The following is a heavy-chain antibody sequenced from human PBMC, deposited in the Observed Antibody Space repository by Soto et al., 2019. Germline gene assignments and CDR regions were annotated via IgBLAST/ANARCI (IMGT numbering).Heavy chain of an antibody. CDR2: IYYSGST. V-gene: IGHV4-39*01. J-gene: IGHJ4*02. Sequence: SETLSLTCTVSVGSIRSSSYYWGWIRQPPGKGLEWIGSIYYSGSTYYNPSLKSRVTISVDTSKNQFSLKLSSVTAADTAVYYCARTLSWRRGPFDSWGQGTLVTVSS. CDR1: VGSIRSSSYY. CDR3: ARTLSWRRGPFDS. D-gene: IGHD2-15*01.